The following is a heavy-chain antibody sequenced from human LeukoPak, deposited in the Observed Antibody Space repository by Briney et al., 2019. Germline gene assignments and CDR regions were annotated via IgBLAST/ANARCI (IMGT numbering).Heavy chain of an antibody. D-gene: IGHD3-22*01. CDR1: GFTVSTNY. CDR3: AKDYFSYGGSGYYGADY. Sequence: SGGSLRLSCAASGFTVSTNYMSWVRQAPGKGLEWVSVIYSGGSTYYADSVKGRFTISRDNSKNTLYLQMNSLRAEDTAVYYCAKDYFSYGGSGYYGADYWGQGTLVTVSS. V-gene: IGHV3-53*01. J-gene: IGHJ4*02. CDR2: IYSGGST.